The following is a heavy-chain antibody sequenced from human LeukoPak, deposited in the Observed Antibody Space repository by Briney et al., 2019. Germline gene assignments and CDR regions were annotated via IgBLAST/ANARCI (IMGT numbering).Heavy chain of an antibody. CDR1: GASISGFY. D-gene: IGHD3-16*01. CDR3: AREGGARGLPDS. J-gene: IGHJ5*01. V-gene: IGHV4-59*12. Sequence: SETLSLTCSVSGASISGFYWSWLRQAPGKGLEWIGFLHRSASATYNPSLESRVTTSMDTSKNQFSLKLTSVTAADTAAYYCAREGGARGLPDSWGQGTLVTVSS. CDR2: LHRSASA.